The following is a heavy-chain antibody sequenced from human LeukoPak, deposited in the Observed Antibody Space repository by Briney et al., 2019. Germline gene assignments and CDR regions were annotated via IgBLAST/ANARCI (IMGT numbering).Heavy chain of an antibody. CDR3: AKALYYDGSGSSHRTFDY. CDR1: GFTFSYYW. Sequence: GGSLRLSCAASGFTFSYYWMYWVRQAPGKGLVWVSRINEGGSRTIYADFVKGRFTISRDNSENTLYLQMNSLRAEDTALYYCAKALYYDGSGSSHRTFDYWGQGTLVTVSS. V-gene: IGHV3-74*01. J-gene: IGHJ4*02. D-gene: IGHD3-22*01. CDR2: INEGGSRT.